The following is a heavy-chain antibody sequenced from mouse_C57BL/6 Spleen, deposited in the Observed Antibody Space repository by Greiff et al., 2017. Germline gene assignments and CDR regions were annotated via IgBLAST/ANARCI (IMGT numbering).Heavy chain of an antibody. CDR3: EINYDSSYRAIDY. CDR2: INPNNGGT. CDR1: GYTFTDYY. J-gene: IGHJ4*01. Sequence: VQLQQSGPELVKPGASVKISCKASGYTFTDYYMNWVKQSHGKSLAWIGDINPNNGGTSYNQKFKHTATMTVDKSSSTAYMQLSSLTSEDSAVYYCEINYDSSYRAIDYWGKGTSVTVSS. V-gene: IGHV1-26*01. D-gene: IGHD1-1*01.